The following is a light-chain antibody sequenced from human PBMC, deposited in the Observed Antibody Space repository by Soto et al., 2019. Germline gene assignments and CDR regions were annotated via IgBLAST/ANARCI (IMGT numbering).Light chain of an antibody. J-gene: IGKJ5*01. CDR2: GAS. CDR3: QQYNNWPPT. V-gene: IGKV3-15*01. Sequence: ITRSPVTLSVSPGEGATLSCTASQSVNLNLALYHQKPVQPPRLLLYGASTRATGIPVRFRGSGSGTEFTLTISSLQSEDFAVYYCQQYNNWPPTFGQGTRLAIK. CDR1: QSVNLN.